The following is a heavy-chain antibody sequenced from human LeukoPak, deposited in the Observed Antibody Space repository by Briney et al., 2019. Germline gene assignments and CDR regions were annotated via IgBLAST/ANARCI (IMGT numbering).Heavy chain of an antibody. CDR1: GFTFSSYS. Sequence: PGGSLRLSCAASGFTFSSYSMNWVRQAPGKGLEWVSSISSSSSYIYYADSVKGRFTISRDNAKNSLYLQMNSLRAEDTAVYYCAKSPYYYGSGSYILYYYYGMDVWGQGTTVTVSS. CDR3: AKSPYYYGSGSYILYYYYGMDV. D-gene: IGHD3-10*01. J-gene: IGHJ6*02. CDR2: ISSSSSYI. V-gene: IGHV3-21*01.